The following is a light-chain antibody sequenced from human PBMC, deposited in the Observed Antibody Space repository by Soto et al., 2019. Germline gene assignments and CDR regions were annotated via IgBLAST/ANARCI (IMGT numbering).Light chain of an antibody. J-gene: IGKJ1*01. V-gene: IGKV1-5*01. Sequence: TQPSFTLSASIRDRVTFTFRASQSISSWLAWYQQKPGKAPKLLIYDASSLESGVPSRFSGSGSGTEFTLTISSLQPDDFATYYCQQYNSYPAFGQGPKVDIK. CDR1: QSISSW. CDR2: DAS. CDR3: QQYNSYPA.